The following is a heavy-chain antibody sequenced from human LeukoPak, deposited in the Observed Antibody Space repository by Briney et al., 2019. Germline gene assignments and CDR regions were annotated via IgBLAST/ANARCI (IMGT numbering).Heavy chain of an antibody. J-gene: IGHJ4*02. CDR1: GFPFSSYS. D-gene: IGHD3-22*01. Sequence: GGSLRLSCAASGFPFSSYSMTWVRQAPGKGLEWVSSISSSSSYIYYADSVKGRFTISRDNAKNSLYLQMNSLRAEDTSVYYCARGADPSYYYDSSGFTDYWGQGTLVTVSS. V-gene: IGHV3-21*01. CDR3: ARGADPSYYYDSSGFTDY. CDR2: ISSSSSYI.